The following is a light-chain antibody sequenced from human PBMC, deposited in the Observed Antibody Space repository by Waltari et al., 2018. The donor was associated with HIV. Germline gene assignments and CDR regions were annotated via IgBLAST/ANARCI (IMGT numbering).Light chain of an antibody. CDR1: SSDVGGYDY. V-gene: IGLV2-8*01. Sequence: QSALTQPPSASGSHGQSVTISCSGTSSDVGGYDYVSWYQQHPGKAPKLMIYEVSKRPSGVADRCSGSKSRNTASLTVSGLQAEEEADYYCSSHAGSNNYVFGTGTKVTVL. J-gene: IGLJ1*01. CDR3: SSHAGSNNYV. CDR2: EVS.